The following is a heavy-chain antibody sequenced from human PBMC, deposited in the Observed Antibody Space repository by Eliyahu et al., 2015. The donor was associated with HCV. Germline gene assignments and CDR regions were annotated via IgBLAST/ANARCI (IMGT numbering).Heavy chain of an antibody. J-gene: IGHJ4*02. CDR3: ARAGALYSYGRDYFNH. D-gene: IGHD5-18*01. Sequence: QLQLQESGPGLVKPSETLSXTCTVPAGSISSRTYYWGWIRQPPGKGLEWIGSFHATGTPFYXPSLKSRVAISVDTSKNQVSLNLSSVTAADTAVYYCARAGALYSYGRDYFNHWGQGTLVTGSS. CDR1: AGSISSRTYY. V-gene: IGHV4-39*01. CDR2: FHATGTP.